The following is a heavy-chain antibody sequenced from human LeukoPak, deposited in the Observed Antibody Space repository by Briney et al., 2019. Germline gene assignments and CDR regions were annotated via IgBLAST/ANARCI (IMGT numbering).Heavy chain of an antibody. CDR2: IYNSGNT. J-gene: IGHJ4*02. V-gene: IGHV4-59*12. CDR3: ARDNPYGSGTDY. Sequence: SETLSLTCTVSGGSINSYYWTWIRQPPGKGLEWIGNIYNSGNTNYNPSLKSRVTISVDTSKNQFSLKLSSVTAADTAVYYCARDNPYGSGTDYWGQGTLVTVSS. D-gene: IGHD3-10*01. CDR1: GGSINSYY.